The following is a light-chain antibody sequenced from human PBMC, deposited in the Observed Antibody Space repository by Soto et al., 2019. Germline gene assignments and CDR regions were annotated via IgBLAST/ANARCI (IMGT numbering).Light chain of an antibody. CDR1: QSLLHSNGNNY. V-gene: IGKV2-28*01. CDR2: LGS. Sequence: EIVMTQSPLSLPVTPGEPASISCRSSQSLLHSNGNNYLDWYLQKPGQSPQLLISLGSNRASGVPDTFSGRRSGTDFTLKLIRVKADAVGVPFCMQALHTPITFGLVTRLEIK. J-gene: IGKJ5*01. CDR3: MQALHTPIT.